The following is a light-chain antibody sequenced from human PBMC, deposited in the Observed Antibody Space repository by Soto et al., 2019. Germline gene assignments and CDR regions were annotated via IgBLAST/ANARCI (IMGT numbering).Light chain of an antibody. V-gene: IGKV3-15*01. CDR3: QQYNNWPLALP. CDR2: GAS. J-gene: IGKJ4*01. Sequence: EIVMTQSPATLSVSPGERATLSCRASQSVSSNLAWYQQKPGQAPRLLIYGASTRATGIPARFSGSGSGTEFHLTISGLQSEDFAVYYCQQYNNWPLALPFGGATKVEFK. CDR1: QSVSSN.